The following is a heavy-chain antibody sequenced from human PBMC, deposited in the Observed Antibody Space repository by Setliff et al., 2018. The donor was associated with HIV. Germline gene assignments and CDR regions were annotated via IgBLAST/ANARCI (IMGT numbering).Heavy chain of an antibody. Sequence: GGSLRLSCVASGLPFYNYWMTWLRRAPGRGLEWVPNIKQDGSDMHYIESVKGRFTIFRDNAKNSVFLQMNSLRAEDTGVYYCATQTGFYNSHWYDYWGQGTMVTVSS. D-gene: IGHD6-13*01. J-gene: IGHJ4*02. V-gene: IGHV3-7*01. CDR2: IKQDGSDM. CDR3: ATQTGFYNSHWYDY. CDR1: GLPFYNYW.